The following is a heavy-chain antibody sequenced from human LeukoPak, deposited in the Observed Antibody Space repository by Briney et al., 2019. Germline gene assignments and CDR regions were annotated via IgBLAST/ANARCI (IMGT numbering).Heavy chain of an antibody. CDR2: IYTSGST. CDR3: ARGHYYDSSVYFDY. J-gene: IGHJ4*02. Sequence: SETLSLTCTVSGGSISSGSYYWSWIRQPAGKGLEWIGRIYTSGSTNYNPSLKSRVTISVDTSKNQFSLKLSSVTAADTAVYYCARGHYYDSSVYFDYWGQGTLVTVSS. D-gene: IGHD3-22*01. CDR1: GGSISSGSYY. V-gene: IGHV4-61*02.